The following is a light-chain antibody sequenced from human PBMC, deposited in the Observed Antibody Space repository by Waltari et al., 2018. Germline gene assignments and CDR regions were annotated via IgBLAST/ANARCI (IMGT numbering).Light chain of an antibody. J-gene: IGLJ3*02. CDR3: QVWDSNSDHLVM. V-gene: IGLV3-21*02. CDR1: TIGTQS. Sequence: SSVVTQPPSLSVAPGHTARITCGVNTIGTQSVHSYQQKPGQPPVLVFYDAIDRPSGISERFSGSNSGNTATLTISRVEAGDEADYYCQVWDSNSDHLVMFGGGTKLTVL. CDR2: DAI.